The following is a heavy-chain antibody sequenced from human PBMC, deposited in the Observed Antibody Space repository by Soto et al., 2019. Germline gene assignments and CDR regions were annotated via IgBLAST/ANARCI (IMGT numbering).Heavy chain of an antibody. CDR3: ARSPPYYDFWSGPTLTNWFDP. Sequence: GESLKISCKGSGYSFTSYWISWVRQMPGKGLEWMGRIDPSDSYTNYSPSFQGHVTISADKSISTAYLQWSSLKASDTAMYYCARSPPYYDFWSGPTLTNWFDPWGQGTLVTVSS. CDR1: GYSFTSYW. J-gene: IGHJ5*02. V-gene: IGHV5-10-1*01. D-gene: IGHD3-3*01. CDR2: IDPSDSYT.